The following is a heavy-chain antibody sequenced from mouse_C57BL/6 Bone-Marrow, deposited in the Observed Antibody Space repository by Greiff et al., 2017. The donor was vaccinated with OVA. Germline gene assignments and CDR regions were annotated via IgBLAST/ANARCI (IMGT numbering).Heavy chain of an antibody. Sequence: EVQLQESGTVLARPGASVKMSCKTSGYTFTSYWMHWVKQRPGQGLEWIGAIYPGNSDTSYNQKFKGKAKLTAVTSARTAYMELSSLTNGDSAVYYDTKKVAIVTPAWFAYWGQGTLVTVSA. CDR2: IYPGNSDT. CDR1: GYTFTSYW. D-gene: IGHD2-5*01. J-gene: IGHJ3*01. V-gene: IGHV1-5*01. CDR3: TKKVAIVTPAWFAY.